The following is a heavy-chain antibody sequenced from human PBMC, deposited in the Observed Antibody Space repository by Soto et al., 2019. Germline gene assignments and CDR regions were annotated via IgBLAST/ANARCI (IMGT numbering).Heavy chain of an antibody. J-gene: IGHJ4*02. CDR1: GDSGTNYF. CDR3: ASDPGYCINGVCRSIDF. V-gene: IGHV4-59*02. D-gene: IGHD2-8*01. Sequence: SETLSLTSTASGDSGTNYFWSWMRQPPGKGLEWIGHMYHGGRTNYSPSLKSRVTMSLDSSKNQFSLNLSSVTAADTAVDFCASDPGYCINGVCRSIDFWGPGVLVTVSS. CDR2: MYHGGRT.